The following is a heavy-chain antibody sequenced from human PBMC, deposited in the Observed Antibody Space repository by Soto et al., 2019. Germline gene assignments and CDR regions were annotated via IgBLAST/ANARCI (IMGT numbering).Heavy chain of an antibody. Sequence: GASVKVSCKASGYTFTSYYMHWVRQAPGQGLEWMGIINPSGGSTSYAQKFQGRVTMTRDTSTSTVYMELSSLRSEDTAVYYCARGGTIFGVVITQDYYFDYWGQGTLVTVSS. D-gene: IGHD3-3*01. CDR2: INPSGGST. CDR3: ARGGTIFGVVITQDYYFDY. CDR1: GYTFTSYY. V-gene: IGHV1-46*03. J-gene: IGHJ4*02.